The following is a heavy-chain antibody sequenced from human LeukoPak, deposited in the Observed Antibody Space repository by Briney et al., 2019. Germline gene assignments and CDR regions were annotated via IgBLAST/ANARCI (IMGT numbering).Heavy chain of an antibody. CDR3: AGSEFSYGYHAFDI. D-gene: IGHD5-18*01. CDR1: GGSISSYY. V-gene: IGHV4-4*07. J-gene: IGHJ3*02. Sequence: SETLSLTCTVSGGSISSYYWSWIRQPAGKGLEWIGRIYISGTINYNPSLKSRVTMSVDTSKNQFSLKLSSVTAADTAVYYCAGSEFSYGYHAFDIWGHGTMVTVSS. CDR2: IYISGTI.